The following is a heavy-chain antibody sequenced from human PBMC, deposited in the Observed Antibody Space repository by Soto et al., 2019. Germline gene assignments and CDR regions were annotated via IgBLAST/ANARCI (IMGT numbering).Heavy chain of an antibody. CDR1: GYTFTSYY. J-gene: IGHJ6*02. Sequence: GASVKVSCKASGYTFTSYYMHWVRQAPGQGLEWMGIINPSGGSTSYAQKFQGRVTMTRDTSTSTVYMELSSLRSEDTAVYYCARFQIIPVGDYYGIDFWGQGSTVTVSS. V-gene: IGHV1-46*01. CDR3: ARFQIIPVGDYYGIDF. CDR2: INPSGGST. D-gene: IGHD2-2*01.